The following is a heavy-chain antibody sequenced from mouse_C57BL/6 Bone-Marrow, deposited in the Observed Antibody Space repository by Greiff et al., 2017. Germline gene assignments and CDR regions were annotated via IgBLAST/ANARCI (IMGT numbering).Heavy chain of an antibody. CDR3: AREIYYGSSYDY. V-gene: IGHV1-52*01. J-gene: IGHJ2*01. Sequence: QVQLQQSGAELVRPGSSVKLSCKASGYTFTSYWMHWVKQRPIQGLEWIGNIDPSDSETHYNQKFKDKATLTVDKSSSTAYMQLSSLTSEDSAVYYCAREIYYGSSYDYWGQGTTLTVSS. CDR1: GYTFTSYW. CDR2: IDPSDSET. D-gene: IGHD1-1*01.